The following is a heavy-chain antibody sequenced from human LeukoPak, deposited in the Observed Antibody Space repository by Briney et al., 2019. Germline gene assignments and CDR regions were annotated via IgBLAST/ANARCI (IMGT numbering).Heavy chain of an antibody. CDR2: ISGSGGST. V-gene: IGHV3-23*01. CDR1: GFTFSSYA. D-gene: IGHD3-9*01. CDR3: ARDGSPSYDILTGYYYYMDV. Sequence: PGGSLRLSCAASGFTFSSYAMSWVRQAPGKGLEWVSAISGSGGSTYYADSVKGRFTISRDNSKNTLYLQMNSLRAEDTAVCYCARDGSPSYDILTGYYYYMDVWGKGTTVTVSS. J-gene: IGHJ6*03.